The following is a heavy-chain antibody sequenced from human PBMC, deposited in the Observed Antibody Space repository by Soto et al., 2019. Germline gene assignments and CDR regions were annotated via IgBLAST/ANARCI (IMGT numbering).Heavy chain of an antibody. CDR3: AKYPTMVRGVPGGYFDY. CDR1: GFTFSSYA. D-gene: IGHD3-10*01. J-gene: IGHJ4*02. CDR2: ISGSGGST. V-gene: IGHV3-23*01. Sequence: GGSLRLSCAASGFTFSSYAMSWVRQAPGKGLEWVSAISGSGGSTYYADSVKGRFTISRDSSKNTLYLQMNSLRAEDTAVYYCAKYPTMVRGVPGGYFDYWGQGTLVTVSS.